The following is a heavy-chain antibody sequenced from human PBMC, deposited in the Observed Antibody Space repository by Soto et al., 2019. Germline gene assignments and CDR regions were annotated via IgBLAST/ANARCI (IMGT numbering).Heavy chain of an antibody. CDR2: ISYDGSNK. V-gene: IGHV3-30*18. CDR1: GFTFSSYG. J-gene: IGHJ6*02. CDR3: AKERIPAAGILFDGMDV. D-gene: IGHD6-13*01. Sequence: GGSLRLSCAASGFTFSSYGMHWVRQAPGKGLEWVAVISYDGSNKYYADSVKGRFTISRDNSKNTLYLQMNSLRAEDTAVYYCAKERIPAAGILFDGMDVWGQGTTVTVSS.